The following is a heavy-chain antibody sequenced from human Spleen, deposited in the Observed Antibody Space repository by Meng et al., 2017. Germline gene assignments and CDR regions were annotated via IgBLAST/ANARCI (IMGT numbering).Heavy chain of an antibody. D-gene: IGHD4-11*01. CDR1: GGYFSDYY. V-gene: IGHV4-34*01. Sequence: QAPLQRWGAGLLKPSETLSLTCVVSGGYFSDYYWSWIRQAPGKGLEWIGEINHSGSTNYNPSLESRATISVDTSQNNLSLKLSSVTAADSAVYYCARGPTTMAHDFDYWGQGTLVTVSS. CDR3: ARGPTTMAHDFDY. J-gene: IGHJ4*02. CDR2: INHSGST.